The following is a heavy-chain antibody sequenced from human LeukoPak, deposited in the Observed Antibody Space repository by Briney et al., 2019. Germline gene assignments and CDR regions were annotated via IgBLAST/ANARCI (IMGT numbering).Heavy chain of an antibody. V-gene: IGHV3-30*18. Sequence: GGSLRLSCAASGYTFSSYGMHWVRQAPGKGLEWVAVISYDGSNKYYADSVKGRFTISRDNSKNTMYLQMNCLRAEDTAVYYCAKDRYSGSYGRSYRGEYYFDYWGQGTLVTVSS. CDR2: ISYDGSNK. CDR1: GYTFSSYG. CDR3: AKDRYSGSYGRSYRGEYYFDY. J-gene: IGHJ4*02. D-gene: IGHD1-26*01.